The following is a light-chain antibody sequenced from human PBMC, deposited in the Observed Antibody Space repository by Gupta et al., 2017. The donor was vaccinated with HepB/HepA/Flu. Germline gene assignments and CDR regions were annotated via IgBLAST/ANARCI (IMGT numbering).Light chain of an antibody. CDR1: QSVSSY. CDR3: QQRNQWPFT. CDR2: DAS. Sequence: EIVLTQSPATLSLSPGEGATLCCRASQSVSSYLAWYQQKPGQAPRLLIDDASNRATGIPARFSGSGSGTDFTLTISSLEPEDFAIYYCQQRNQWPFTFGQGTQVEIK. J-gene: IGKJ5*01. V-gene: IGKV3-11*01.